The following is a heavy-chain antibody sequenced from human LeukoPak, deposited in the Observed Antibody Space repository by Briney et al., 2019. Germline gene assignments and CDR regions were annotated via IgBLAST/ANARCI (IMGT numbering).Heavy chain of an antibody. J-gene: IGHJ4*02. CDR3: ARETISRAGGTFDY. V-gene: IGHV4-59*12. Sequence: SETLSLTCTVSGGSISSYYWSWIRQPPGKGLEWIGYIYYSGSTYYNPSLKSRVTISVDTSKNQFSLKLSSVTAADTAVYYCARETISRAGGTFDYWGQGTLVTVSS. D-gene: IGHD3-3*02. CDR1: GGSISSYY. CDR2: IYYSGST.